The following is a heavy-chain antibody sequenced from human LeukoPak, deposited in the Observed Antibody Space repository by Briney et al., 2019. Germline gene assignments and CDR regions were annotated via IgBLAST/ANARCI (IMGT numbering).Heavy chain of an antibody. CDR3: AKGDSSGYYSSFDY. Sequence: PGGSLRLSCAASGLTFSSYAMTWVRQAPGKGLEWVSTISGSGGSTYYADSVKGRFTISRGNSKNTLYLQMNSLRAEDTAVYYCAKGDSSGYYSSFDYWGQGTLVTVSS. V-gene: IGHV3-23*01. D-gene: IGHD3-22*01. CDR2: ISGSGGST. CDR1: GLTFSSYA. J-gene: IGHJ4*02.